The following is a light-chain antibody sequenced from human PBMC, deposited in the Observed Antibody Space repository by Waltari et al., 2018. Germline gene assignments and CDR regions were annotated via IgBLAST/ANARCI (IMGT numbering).Light chain of an antibody. Sequence: QSALTQPASVSGSPGPSLTISCTGTSRDVGSYHLFSWYQQHPGKAPKLMIYEGSKRPSGVSNRFSGSKSGNTASLTISGLQAEDEADYYCCSYAGSSPYVVFGGGTKLTVL. V-gene: IGLV2-23*01. CDR3: CSYAGSSPYVV. CDR2: EGS. CDR1: SRDVGSYHL. J-gene: IGLJ2*01.